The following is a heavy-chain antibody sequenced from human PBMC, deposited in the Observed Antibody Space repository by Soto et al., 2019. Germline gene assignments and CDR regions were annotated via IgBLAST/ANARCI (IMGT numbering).Heavy chain of an antibody. CDR1: GGSISSGGYY. D-gene: IGHD3-3*01. V-gene: IGHV4-31*03. Sequence: SETLSLTCTFSGGSISSGGYYWSWIRQHPGKGLEWIGYIYYSGSTYYNPSLKSRVTISVDTSKNQFSLKLSSVTAADTAVYYCATKGTNDFWSGAYYYGMDVWGQGTTVTVSS. J-gene: IGHJ6*02. CDR2: IYYSGST. CDR3: ATKGTNDFWSGAYYYGMDV.